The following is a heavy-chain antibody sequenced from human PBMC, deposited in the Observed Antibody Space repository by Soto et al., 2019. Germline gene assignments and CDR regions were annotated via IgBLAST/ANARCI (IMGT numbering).Heavy chain of an antibody. CDR2: IYHSGST. J-gene: IGHJ6*02. CDR3: ARSPDSSGYYPRWYYYGMDV. D-gene: IGHD3-22*01. Sequence: PSETLSLTCAVSGGSISSSNWWRWVRQPPGMGLEWIGEIYHSGSTNYNPSLKSRVTISVDKSKNQFSLKLSSVTAADTAVYYCARSPDSSGYYPRWYYYGMDVWGQGTTDT. V-gene: IGHV4-4*02. CDR1: GGSISSSNW.